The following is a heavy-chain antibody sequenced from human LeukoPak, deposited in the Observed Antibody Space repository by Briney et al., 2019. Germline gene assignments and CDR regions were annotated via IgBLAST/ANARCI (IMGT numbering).Heavy chain of an antibody. Sequence: PSETLSLTCTVSGYSISSGYYWGWIRQPPGKGLEWIGYIYSSGGTNYKSSLKSRVTISVDTSKNQFSLKLTSVTAADTAVYYCARHSGAQGFDYWGQGTQVTVSS. V-gene: IGHV4-38-2*02. J-gene: IGHJ4*02. CDR1: GYSISSGYY. CDR3: ARHSGAQGFDY. CDR2: IYSSGGT. D-gene: IGHD3-10*01.